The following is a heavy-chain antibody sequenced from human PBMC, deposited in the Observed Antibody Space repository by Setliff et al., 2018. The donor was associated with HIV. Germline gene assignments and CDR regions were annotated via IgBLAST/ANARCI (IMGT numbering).Heavy chain of an antibody. Sequence: GGSLRLSCATSGFAFSDYDFHWVRQVTGEGLEWVSVIWYDGSNKYYADSVKGRFTISRDNSKNTLFLQMNSLRPGDTAVYYCARDCRVGWVFTYGMDVWGQGTLVTVSS. CDR2: IWYDGSNK. CDR1: GFAFSDYD. J-gene: IGHJ6*02. D-gene: IGHD6-13*01. CDR3: ARDCRVGWVFTYGMDV. V-gene: IGHV3-33*08.